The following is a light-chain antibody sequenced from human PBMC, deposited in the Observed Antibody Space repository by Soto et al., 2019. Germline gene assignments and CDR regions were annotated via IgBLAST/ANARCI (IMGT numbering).Light chain of an antibody. CDR3: QSYDSSLSGYVV. CDR1: SSNIGAGYD. J-gene: IGLJ2*01. CDR2: GNS. Sequence: QSVLTQPPSVSGAPGQRVTISCTGSSSNIGAGYDVHWYQQLPGTAPKLPIYGNSNRPSGVPDRFSGSKSGTSASLAITGLQAEDDADYYCQSYDSSLSGYVVFGGGTKLTVL. V-gene: IGLV1-40*01.